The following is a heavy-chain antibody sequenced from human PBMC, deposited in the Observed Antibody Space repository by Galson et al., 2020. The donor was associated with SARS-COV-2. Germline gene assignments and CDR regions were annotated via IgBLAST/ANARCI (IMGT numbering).Heavy chain of an antibody. V-gene: IGHV3-7*02. Sequence: QLGESLKISCAASGFTFTNYWMIWVRQAPGKGLEWMANINLDGRDKYYVDSVKGRFTISRDNAKNSLYLHLNSLGVEDTAVYYCARGSGRTLDYRGQGTLVTVSS. CDR2: INLDGRDK. D-gene: IGHD3-10*01. J-gene: IGHJ4*02. CDR1: GFTFTNYW. CDR3: ARGSGRTLDY.